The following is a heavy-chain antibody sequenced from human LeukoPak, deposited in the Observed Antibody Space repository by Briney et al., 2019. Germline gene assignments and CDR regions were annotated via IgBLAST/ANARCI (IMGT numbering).Heavy chain of an antibody. CDR3: ARKELEGSWFDP. CDR2: ISDSGHTK. V-gene: IGHV3-48*02. Sequence: TGGSLRLSCAASGFTLSPYAMNWVRQAPGKGLEWIAFISDSGHTKYNADSVKGRLTISRDNAKNSVFLQMNSLRDEDTAVYYCARKELEGSWFDPWGQGTLVTVTS. D-gene: IGHD3-3*01. J-gene: IGHJ5*02. CDR1: GFTLSPYA.